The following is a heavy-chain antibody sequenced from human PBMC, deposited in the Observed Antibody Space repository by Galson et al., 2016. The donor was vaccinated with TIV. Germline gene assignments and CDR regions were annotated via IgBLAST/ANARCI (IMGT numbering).Heavy chain of an antibody. CDR3: ARDRVVDGYYYYYYYGLDV. J-gene: IGHJ6*02. CDR2: ISDGGKT. CDR1: GLSVSINY. D-gene: IGHD3-22*01. Sequence: SLRLSCAASGLSVSINYMTWVRQAPGKGLEWVSLISDGGKTYYSESARGRFTTSRDNSRNTLYLQMNGLRAEDSAVYYCARDRVVDGYYYYYYYGLDVWGQGTAVTVSS. V-gene: IGHV3-66*02.